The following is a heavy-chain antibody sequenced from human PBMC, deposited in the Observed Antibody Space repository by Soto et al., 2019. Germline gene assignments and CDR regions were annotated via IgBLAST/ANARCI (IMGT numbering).Heavy chain of an antibody. CDR3: ARRRRNFDS. Sequence: SETLSLTCTVSGGSITRSRYCWGWIRQPPGKGLEWIGNIYYSGSTYYNPSLKSRVTISVDTSKTHFSLKLSSVTAAATAVYYCARRRRNFDSWRQGTVVTVSS. CDR2: IYYSGST. CDR1: GGSITRSRYC. J-gene: IGHJ4*02. V-gene: IGHV4-39*02.